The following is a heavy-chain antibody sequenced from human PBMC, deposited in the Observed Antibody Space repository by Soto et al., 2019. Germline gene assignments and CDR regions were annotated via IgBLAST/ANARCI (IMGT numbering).Heavy chain of an antibody. J-gene: IGHJ4*02. D-gene: IGHD3-3*01. Sequence: GTSVKVTCEDSGYSQTEISRHWVRQAPGKGLEWMGGFDPEDGETIYAQKFQGRVTMTEDTSTDTAYMELSSLRSEDTAVYYCATATLTIFGVDEKYYFDYWGQGTLVTVS. V-gene: IGHV1-24*01. CDR1: GYSQTEIS. CDR3: ATATLTIFGVDEKYYFDY. CDR2: FDPEDGET.